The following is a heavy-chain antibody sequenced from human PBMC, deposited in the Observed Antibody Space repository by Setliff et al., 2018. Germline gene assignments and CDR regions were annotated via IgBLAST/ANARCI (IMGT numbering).Heavy chain of an antibody. Sequence: SETLSLTCAVYGGSFSGYYWSWIRQPPGKGLEWIGEINHSGSTNYNPSLKSRVTISVDTSKNQLSLKLNSVTAADTAVYYCARRSGWPNWFDPWGQGTLVTVSS. J-gene: IGHJ5*02. D-gene: IGHD6-19*01. CDR1: GGSFSGYY. V-gene: IGHV4-34*01. CDR2: INHSGST. CDR3: ARRSGWPNWFDP.